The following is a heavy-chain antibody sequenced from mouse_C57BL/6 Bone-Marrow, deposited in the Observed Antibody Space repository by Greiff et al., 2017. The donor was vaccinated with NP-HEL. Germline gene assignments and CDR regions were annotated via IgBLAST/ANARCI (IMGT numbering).Heavy chain of an antibody. V-gene: IGHV1-9*01. CDR3: AIHYYCSSDLYWYFDV. CDR1: GYTFTGYW. D-gene: IGHD1-1*01. J-gene: IGHJ1*03. Sequence: QVQLQQSGAELMKPGASVKLSCKATGYTFTGYWIEWVKQRPGHGLEWIGEILPGSGSTNYNEKFKGKATFPADTSTNTAYMQLISLTTEDSAIYYCAIHYYCSSDLYWYFDVWGTGTTVTVSS. CDR2: ILPGSGST.